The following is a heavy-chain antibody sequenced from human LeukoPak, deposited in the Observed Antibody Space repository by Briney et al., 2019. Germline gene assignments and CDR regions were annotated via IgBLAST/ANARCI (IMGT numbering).Heavy chain of an antibody. CDR1: GFTFSSYA. J-gene: IGHJ3*01. Sequence: GGSLRLSCAASGFTFSSYAMSWVRQAPGRGLEWVSVISAGSRHIYYADSVRGRFTISRDDARNSLYLQMNGLKTEDTAMYYCASNVDSGVDVWGQGKMVTVSS. D-gene: IGHD5-12*01. CDR3: ASNVDSGVDV. CDR2: ISAGSRHI. V-gene: IGHV3-21*04.